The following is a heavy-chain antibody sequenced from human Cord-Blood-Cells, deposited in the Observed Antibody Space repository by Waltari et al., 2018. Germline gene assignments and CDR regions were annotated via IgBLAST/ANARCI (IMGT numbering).Heavy chain of an antibody. CDR1: GGSISSSSYY. CDR3: ARQIHEQQLFDY. J-gene: IGHJ4*02. Sequence: QLQLQESGTGLLKPSETLYLTCTVSGGSISSSSYYWCWIPRPPGKGLEWIGSSYYSGWTDYNRSHERGVTMSGETCKNQLSLERRSVAGADSAVYYWARQIHEQQLFDYWGQGTLVTV. CDR2: SYYSGWT. D-gene: IGHD6-13*01. V-gene: IGHV4-39*01.